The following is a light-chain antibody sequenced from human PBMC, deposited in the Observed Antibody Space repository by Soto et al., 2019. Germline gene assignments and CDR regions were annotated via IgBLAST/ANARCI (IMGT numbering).Light chain of an antibody. Sequence: EIVMTQSPATLSVSPGETATLSCRASQRVGINLAWYQQKPGQAHRLLIYSAYTRASGIQDRFSGSGSGTEFTLTIRSLQSEDFAFFYCKQYDGWPRTFGQGTKVDIK. V-gene: IGKV3-15*01. J-gene: IGKJ1*01. CDR3: KQYDGWPRT. CDR1: QRVGIN. CDR2: SAY.